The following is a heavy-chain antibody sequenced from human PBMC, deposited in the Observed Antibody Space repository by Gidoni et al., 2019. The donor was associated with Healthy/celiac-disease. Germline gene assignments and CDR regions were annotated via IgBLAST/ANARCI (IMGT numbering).Heavy chain of an antibody. J-gene: IGHJ5*02. Sequence: QLQLQESGPGLVKPSETLSLTCTVSGGSISSSSYYWGWIRQPPGQGLELFGSIYYSGSTYYNPSLKSRVTISVDTSKNQFSLKLSSVTAADTAVYYCARQGGNVRFLEWLPYNWFDPWGQVTLVTVSS. CDR3: ARQGGNVRFLEWLPYNWFDP. CDR2: IYYSGST. D-gene: IGHD3-3*01. CDR1: GGSISSSSYY. V-gene: IGHV4-39*01.